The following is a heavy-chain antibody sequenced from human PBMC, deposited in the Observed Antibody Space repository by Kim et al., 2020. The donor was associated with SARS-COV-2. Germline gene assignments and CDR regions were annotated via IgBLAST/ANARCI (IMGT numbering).Heavy chain of an antibody. Sequence: YYADSVKGRFTISRDNSKNTLYLQMNSLRAEDTAVYYCARDVAYLYYFDYWGQGTLVTVSS. V-gene: IGHV3-33*01. D-gene: IGHD3-10*01. J-gene: IGHJ4*02. CDR3: ARDVAYLYYFDY.